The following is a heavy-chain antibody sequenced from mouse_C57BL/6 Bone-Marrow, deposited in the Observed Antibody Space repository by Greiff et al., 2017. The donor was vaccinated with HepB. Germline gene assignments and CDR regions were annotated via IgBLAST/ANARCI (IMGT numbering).Heavy chain of an antibody. D-gene: IGHD1-1*01. CDR3: ARSGSSPWFAY. Sequence: VHVKQSVAELVRPGASVKLSCTASGFNIKNTYMHWVKQRPEQGLEWIGRIDPANGNTKYAPKFQGKATITADTSSNTSYLPLSSLTSEDTAIHYCARSGSSPWFAYWGQGTLVTVSA. CDR2: IDPANGNT. J-gene: IGHJ3*01. V-gene: IGHV14-3*01. CDR1: GFNIKNTY.